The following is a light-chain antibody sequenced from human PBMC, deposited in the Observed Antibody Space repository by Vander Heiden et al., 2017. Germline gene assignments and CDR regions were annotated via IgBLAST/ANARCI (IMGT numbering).Light chain of an antibody. CDR1: NIGSKS. V-gene: IGLV3-21*02. J-gene: IGLJ2*01. CDR2: DDS. CDR3: QVWDSSSDHVV. Sequence: SYVLTQPPSVPMAPGQTATLTCGGNNIGSKSVHWYQQKPGQAPVLVVYDDSDRPSGIPERFSGSNSGNTATLTISRVEARDEADYYCQVWDSSSDHVVFGGGTKLTVL.